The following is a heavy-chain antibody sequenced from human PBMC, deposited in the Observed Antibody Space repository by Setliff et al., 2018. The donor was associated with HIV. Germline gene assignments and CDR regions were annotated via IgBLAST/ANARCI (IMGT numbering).Heavy chain of an antibody. CDR1: GYTFTSYD. V-gene: IGHV1-8*02. D-gene: IGHD6-13*01. CDR2: MNPNSGNT. CDR3: ARGSSYSSSWYVFRPQALNDAFDI. Sequence: ASVKVSCKASGYTFTSYDINWVRQATGQGLEWMGWMNPNSGNTGYAQKFQGRVTMTRNTPISTAYMELSSLRSEDTAVYYCARGSSYSSSWYVFRPQALNDAFDIWAQGTMVTVSS. J-gene: IGHJ3*02.